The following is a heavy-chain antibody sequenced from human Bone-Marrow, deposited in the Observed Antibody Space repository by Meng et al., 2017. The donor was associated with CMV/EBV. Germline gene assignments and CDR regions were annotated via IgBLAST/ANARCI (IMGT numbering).Heavy chain of an antibody. CDR3: AGAGGSGSYYNVRYYYGMDV. CDR2: IVVGSGNT. J-gene: IGHJ6*02. CDR1: GFTFTSSA. D-gene: IGHD3-10*01. V-gene: IGHV1-58*01. Sequence: SVKVSCKASGFTFTSSAVQWVRQARGQRLEWIGWIVVGSGNTSYAQKFQGRVTMTRDTSTSTVYMELSSLRSEDTAVYYCAGAGGSGSYYNVRYYYGMDVWGQGTTVTVSS.